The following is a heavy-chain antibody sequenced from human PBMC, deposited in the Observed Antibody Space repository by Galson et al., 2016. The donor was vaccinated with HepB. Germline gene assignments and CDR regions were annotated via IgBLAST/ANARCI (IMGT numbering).Heavy chain of an antibody. CDR3: TRGSRSGGTEPHDY. Sequence: SLRLSCAVSGLTFGDYAMAWFRQAPGEGLERVGFIRSKAYGGTTEYAESVKDRFYISRDDSKSIAYLQMNSLRVEDTAVYWCTRGSRSGGTEPHDYWGQGTLVTVSS. CDR2: IRSKAYGGTT. D-gene: IGHD1-26*01. J-gene: IGHJ4*02. CDR1: GLTFGDYA. V-gene: IGHV3-49*03.